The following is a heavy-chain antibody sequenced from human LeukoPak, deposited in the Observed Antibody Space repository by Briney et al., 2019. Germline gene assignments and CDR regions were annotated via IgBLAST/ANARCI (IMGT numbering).Heavy chain of an antibody. D-gene: IGHD5-18*01. CDR2: ISAYNGNT. CDR3: AREKNSYGYSHSFDY. CDR1: GYTFTSYG. Sequence: GASVKVSCKASGYTFTSYGISWVRQAPGQGLEWMGWISAYNGNTNHAQKLQGRVTMTTDTSTSTAYMELRSLRSDDTAVYYCAREKNSYGYSHSFDYWGQGTLVTVSS. J-gene: IGHJ4*02. V-gene: IGHV1-18*04.